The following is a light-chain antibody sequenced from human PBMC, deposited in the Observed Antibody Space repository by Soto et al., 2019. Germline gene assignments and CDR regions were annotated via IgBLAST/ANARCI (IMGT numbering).Light chain of an antibody. CDR3: QQRSSWPIT. V-gene: IGKV3-11*01. Sequence: ETVLAQSPATLSLSPGERATLSCRASQRISNYLAWYQHRPGQAPRLLVYHASSRATGIPARFSGSGSGTDFTLTISSLEPKDFAVYYCQQRSSWPITFGQGTRLRL. CDR2: HAS. CDR1: QRISNY. J-gene: IGKJ5*01.